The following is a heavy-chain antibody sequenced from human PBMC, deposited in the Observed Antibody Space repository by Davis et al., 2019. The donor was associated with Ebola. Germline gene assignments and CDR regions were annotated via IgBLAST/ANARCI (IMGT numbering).Heavy chain of an antibody. J-gene: IGHJ5*02. Sequence: SETLSLTCTVSGGSISSYYWSWIRQPPGKGLEWIGYIYHSGSTYYNPSLKSRVTISVDTSKNQFSLKLSSVTAADTAVYYCARGYSSWFDPWGQGTLVTVSS. V-gene: IGHV4-59*12. CDR3: ARGYSSWFDP. CDR1: GGSISSYY. D-gene: IGHD6-13*01. CDR2: IYHSGST.